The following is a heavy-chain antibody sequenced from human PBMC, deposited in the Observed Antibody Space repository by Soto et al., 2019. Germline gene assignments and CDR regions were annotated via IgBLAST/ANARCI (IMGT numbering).Heavy chain of an antibody. CDR3: ARVISWDAFDI. CDR2: ISGSGGST. J-gene: IGHJ3*02. D-gene: IGHD2-15*01. Sequence: GGSLRLSCAASGFTFSSYAMSWVRQAPGKGLEWVSAISGSGGSTYYADSVKGRFTFSKDNSKNTLYLQRNSLSVEDTAVDYCARVISWDAFDIWGQGTMVTVSS. CDR1: GFTFSSYA. V-gene: IGHV3-23*01.